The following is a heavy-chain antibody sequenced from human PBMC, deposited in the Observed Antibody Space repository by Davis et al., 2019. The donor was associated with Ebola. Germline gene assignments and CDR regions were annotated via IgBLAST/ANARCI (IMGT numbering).Heavy chain of an antibody. V-gene: IGHV1-18*01. D-gene: IGHD6-19*01. J-gene: IGHJ5*02. Sequence: AASVKVSCKASGYTFTSYGISWVRQAPGQGLEWMGWISAYNGNTNYAQKLQGRVTITADKSTSTAYMELSSLRSEDTAVYYCARDEGITVAGPLFDPWGQGTLVTVSS. CDR3: ARDEGITVAGPLFDP. CDR1: GYTFTSYG. CDR2: ISAYNGNT.